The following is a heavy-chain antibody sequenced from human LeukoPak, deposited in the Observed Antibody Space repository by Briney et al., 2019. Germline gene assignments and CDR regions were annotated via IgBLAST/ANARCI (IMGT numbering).Heavy chain of an antibody. Sequence: SETLSLTCTVSGGSISSYYWSWIRQPPGKGLEWIGYIYYSGSTNYNPSLKSRVTTSVDTSKNQFSLKLSSVTAADTAVYYCARDLGPGNWFDPWGQGTLVTVSS. CDR1: GGSISSYY. V-gene: IGHV4-59*01. CDR3: ARDLGPGNWFDP. CDR2: IYYSGST. J-gene: IGHJ5*02. D-gene: IGHD1-1*01.